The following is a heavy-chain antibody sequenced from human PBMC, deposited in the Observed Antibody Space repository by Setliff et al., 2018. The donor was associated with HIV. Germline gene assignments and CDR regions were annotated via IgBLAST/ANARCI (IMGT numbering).Heavy chain of an antibody. D-gene: IGHD6-13*01. J-gene: IGHJ4*02. CDR1: GYTFSDYD. CDR2: ISGYGGHT. V-gene: IGHV1-18*01. CDR3: AREHSTTWPYFDF. Sequence: ASVKVSCKASGYTFSDYDVAWVRQAPGQGLEWMGWISGYGGHTSYAQKIQGRVTMTTDTSTSTAYMELRSLRSDDTAVYFCAREHSTTWPYFDFWGQGTLVTV.